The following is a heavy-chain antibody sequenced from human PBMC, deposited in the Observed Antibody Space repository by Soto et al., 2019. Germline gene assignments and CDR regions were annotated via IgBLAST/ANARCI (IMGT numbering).Heavy chain of an antibody. J-gene: IGHJ3*02. Sequence: LSLTCAVYGGSFSGYYWSWIRQPPGKGLEWIGEINHSGSTNYNPSLKSRVTISVDTSKNQFSLKLSSVTAADTAVYYCARGRYNWNDAFDIWGQGTMVTVSS. V-gene: IGHV4-34*01. D-gene: IGHD1-1*01. CDR3: ARGRYNWNDAFDI. CDR1: GGSFSGYY. CDR2: INHSGST.